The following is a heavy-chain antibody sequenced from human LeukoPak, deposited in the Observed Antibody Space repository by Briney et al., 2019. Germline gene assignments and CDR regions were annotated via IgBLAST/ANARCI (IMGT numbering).Heavy chain of an antibody. V-gene: IGHV3-23*01. J-gene: IGHJ6*02. CDR2: ISGSGGST. Sequence: PGGSLRLSCAASGFTFSSYAMSWVRQAPGKGLEWVSAISGSGGSTYYADSVKGRFTISRDNSKNTLYLQMNSLRAEDTAVYYCAKGRYWGVYDFWSGYPPPNYYYYGMDVWGQGTTVTVSS. CDR3: AKGRYWGVYDFWSGYPPPNYYYYGMDV. D-gene: IGHD3-3*01. CDR1: GFTFSSYA.